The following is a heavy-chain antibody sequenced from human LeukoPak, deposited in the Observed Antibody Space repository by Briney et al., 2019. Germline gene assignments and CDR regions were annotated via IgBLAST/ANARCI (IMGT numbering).Heavy chain of an antibody. CDR1: GFTFSSYA. CDR2: ISGSGGST. CDR3: ARDPYDFWSGTPQEYFDY. D-gene: IGHD3-3*01. Sequence: GGSLRLSCAASGFTFSSYAMSWVRQAPGKGLEWVSAISGSGGSTYYADSVKGRFTISRDNSKNTLYLQMNSLRAEDTAVYYCARDPYDFWSGTPQEYFDYWGQGTLVTVSS. V-gene: IGHV3-23*01. J-gene: IGHJ4*02.